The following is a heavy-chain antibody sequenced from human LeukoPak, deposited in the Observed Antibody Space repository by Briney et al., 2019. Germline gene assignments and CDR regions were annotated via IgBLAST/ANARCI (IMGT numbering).Heavy chain of an antibody. V-gene: IGHV1-2*02. CDR2: INPNNGGT. D-gene: IGHD3-3*01. Sequence: ASVKVSCKASGYSFTGYYVHWVRQAPGQRLEWMGWINPNNGGTNYAQHFQDRVTMTRDTSISTAYMELSRLRSDDTAVYYCARDGDWGQGTLVTVSS. CDR3: ARDGD. J-gene: IGHJ4*02. CDR1: GYSFTGYY.